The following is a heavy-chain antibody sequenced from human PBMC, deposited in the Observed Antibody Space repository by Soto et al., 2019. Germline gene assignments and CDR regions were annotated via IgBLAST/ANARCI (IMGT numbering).Heavy chain of an antibody. V-gene: IGHV1-8*01. CDR2: MNPNSGNT. Sequence: AAVKVTCKASGYTFTSYDINWVRQATGQRLEWMRWMNPNSGNTGYAQKFQGRVTMTRNTSISTAYMELSSLRSEDTAVYYCAIIGYCSSTSCYGYNWFDPWGQGTLVTVSS. CDR1: GYTFTSYD. CDR3: AIIGYCSSTSCYGYNWFDP. J-gene: IGHJ5*02. D-gene: IGHD2-2*01.